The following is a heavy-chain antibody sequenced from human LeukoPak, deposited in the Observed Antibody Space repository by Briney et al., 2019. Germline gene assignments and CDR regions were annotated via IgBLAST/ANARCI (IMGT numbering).Heavy chain of an antibody. V-gene: IGHV1-24*01. CDR1: GYTLTELS. CDR2: FDPEDGET. J-gene: IGHJ5*02. D-gene: IGHD2-15*01. CDR3: ATFRYCSGGSCYTSGFDP. Sequence: GASVNVSCKVSGYTLTELSMHWVRQAPGKGLGWMGGFDPEDGETIYAQKFQGGVTMTEDTSTDTAYMELSSLRSEDTAVYYCATFRYCSGGSCYTSGFDPWGQGTLVTVSS.